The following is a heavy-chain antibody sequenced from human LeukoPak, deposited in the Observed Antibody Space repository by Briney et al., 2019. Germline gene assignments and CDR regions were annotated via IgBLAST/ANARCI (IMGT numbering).Heavy chain of an antibody. CDR3: AKDHTNWGYPTPFDY. Sequence: GGSLRLSCAASGFTFSSYAMSWVRQAPGKGLEWVSAISGSGGSTYYADSVKGRFTISRDNSKNTLYLQMNSLRAEDTAVYYCAKDHTNWGYPTPFDYWGQGTLVTVSS. CDR2: ISGSGGST. D-gene: IGHD7-27*01. J-gene: IGHJ4*02. CDR1: GFTFSSYA. V-gene: IGHV3-23*01.